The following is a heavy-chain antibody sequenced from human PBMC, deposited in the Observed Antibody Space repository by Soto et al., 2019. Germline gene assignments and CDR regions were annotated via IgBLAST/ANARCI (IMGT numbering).Heavy chain of an antibody. J-gene: IGHJ6*02. CDR2: INPSGGST. Sequence: GASVKVSCKASGYTFTSYYMHWVRQAPGQGLEWMGIINPSGGSTSYAQKFQGRVTMTRDTSTSTVYMELSSLRSEDTAVYYCARRAARVYYYYGMDVWGQGTTGTVSS. V-gene: IGHV1-46*01. D-gene: IGHD6-25*01. CDR3: ARRAARVYYYYGMDV. CDR1: GYTFTSYY.